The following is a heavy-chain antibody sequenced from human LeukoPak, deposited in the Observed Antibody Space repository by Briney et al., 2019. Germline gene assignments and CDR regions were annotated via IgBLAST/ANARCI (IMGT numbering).Heavy chain of an antibody. J-gene: IGHJ6*03. D-gene: IGHD3-10*01. CDR2: SYYCGST. Sequence: PSETLSLTCTVSGGSISSSSYYWGRIRQPPGKGLEWIGSSYYCGSTYYNPALKSHLTMSVDTSRNQFSLKLRSVTAADTAVYYCARGKITMIRGVTIRKGPPEDYYYMDVWGKGTTVTVSS. CDR3: ARGKITMIRGVTIRKGPPEDYYYMDV. V-gene: IGHV4-39*07. CDR1: GGSISSSSYY.